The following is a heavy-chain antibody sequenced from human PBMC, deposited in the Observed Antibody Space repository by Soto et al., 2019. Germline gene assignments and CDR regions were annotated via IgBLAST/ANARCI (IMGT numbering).Heavy chain of an antibody. CDR2: IVVGTGNT. J-gene: IGHJ4*02. CDR3: AAEITDTAMARHFDY. D-gene: IGHD5-18*01. Sequence: SVKVSCKASGFTFSDSALQWVRQARGQRLEWIGWIVVGTGNTNYAQKFQERLTITRDMSTSTAYMELSSLRSEDTAVYYCAAEITDTAMARHFDYWGQGTLVTVSS. V-gene: IGHV1-58*01. CDR1: GFTFSDSA.